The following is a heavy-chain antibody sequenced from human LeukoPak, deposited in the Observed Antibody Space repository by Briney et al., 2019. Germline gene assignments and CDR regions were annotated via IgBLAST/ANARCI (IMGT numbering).Heavy chain of an antibody. CDR3: ARNYCSSTSCYHHDAFDI. Sequence: ASVKVSCTASGYTFTGYYMHWVRQAPGQGLEWMGWINPNSGSTNYAQKFQGRVTMTRDTSISTAYMELSRLRSDDTAVYYCARNYCSSTSCYHHDAFDIWGQGTMVTVSS. CDR1: GYTFTGYY. J-gene: IGHJ3*02. CDR2: INPNSGST. D-gene: IGHD2-2*01. V-gene: IGHV1-2*02.